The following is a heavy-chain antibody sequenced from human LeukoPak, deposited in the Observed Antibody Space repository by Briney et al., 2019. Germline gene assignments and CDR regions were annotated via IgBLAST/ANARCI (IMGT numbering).Heavy chain of an antibody. CDR1: GFTFSDYY. D-gene: IGHD4-17*01. J-gene: IGHJ4*02. V-gene: IGHV3-11*03. Sequence: GGSLRLSCAGSGFTFSDYYMSWIRQAPGKGLEWVSYISSRSNYTNYADSVKGRFTISRDNAKNSLYLQMNSLRAEDTAVYYCARSFYGDYGRFDYWGQGTLVTVSS. CDR3: ARSFYGDYGRFDY. CDR2: ISSRSNYT.